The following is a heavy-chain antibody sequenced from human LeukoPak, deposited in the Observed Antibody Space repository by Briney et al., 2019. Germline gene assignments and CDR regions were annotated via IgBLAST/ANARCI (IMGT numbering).Heavy chain of an antibody. V-gene: IGHV4-34*01. CDR3: ARGSDTVTTPNGYDY. J-gene: IGHJ4*02. Sequence: PSETLSLTCAVYGGSFSGYYWSWIRQPPGKGLEWIGEINHSGSTNYNPSLKSRVTISVDTSKNQFSLKLSSVTAADTAVYYCARGSDTVTTPNGYDYWGQGTLVTVSS. D-gene: IGHD4-17*01. CDR1: GGSFSGYY. CDR2: INHSGST.